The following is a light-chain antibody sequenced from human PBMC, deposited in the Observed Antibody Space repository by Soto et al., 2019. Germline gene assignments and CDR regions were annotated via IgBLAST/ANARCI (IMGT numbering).Light chain of an antibody. CDR3: HSYDSSLSGSV. Sequence: QSALTRPPSVAGAPGQRVTISCTGSSSNIGAGYDVHWYQQLPGTAPKLLIYGNTNRPSGVPDRFSGCKSGTSASLAITGLQAEDEADYYCHSYDSSLSGSVFGGGTQLTV. J-gene: IGLJ3*02. CDR2: GNT. CDR1: SSNIGAGYD. V-gene: IGLV1-40*01.